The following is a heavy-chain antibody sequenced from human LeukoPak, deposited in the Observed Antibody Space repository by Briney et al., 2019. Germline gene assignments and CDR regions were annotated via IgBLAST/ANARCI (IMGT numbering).Heavy chain of an antibody. CDR3: ARFAAHRRIAVDGQFGLDY. CDR1: GYIFTSYN. D-gene: IGHD6-19*01. CDR2: INPSGGST. V-gene: IGHV1-46*01. Sequence: ASVKVSCKASGYIFTSYNMNWVRQAPGQGLEWMGIINPSGGSTNYAQKFQGRVTMTRDTSTSTVYMELSSLRSEDTAVYYCARFAAHRRIAVDGQFGLDYWGQGTLVTVSS. J-gene: IGHJ4*02.